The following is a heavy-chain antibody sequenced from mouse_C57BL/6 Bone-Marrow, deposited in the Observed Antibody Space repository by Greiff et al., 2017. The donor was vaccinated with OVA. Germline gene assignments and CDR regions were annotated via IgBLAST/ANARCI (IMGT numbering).Heavy chain of an antibody. CDR3: ARDQNSKSYAMDY. CDR2: INYDGSST. V-gene: IGHV5-16*01. D-gene: IGHD2-5*01. Sequence: EVMLVESEGGLVQPGSSMKLSCTASGFTFSDYYMAWVRQVPEKGLEWVANINYDGSSTYYLDSLKSRFIISRDNAKNILYLQMSSLKSEDTATYYCARDQNSKSYAMDYWGQGTSVTVSS. J-gene: IGHJ4*01. CDR1: GFTFSDYY.